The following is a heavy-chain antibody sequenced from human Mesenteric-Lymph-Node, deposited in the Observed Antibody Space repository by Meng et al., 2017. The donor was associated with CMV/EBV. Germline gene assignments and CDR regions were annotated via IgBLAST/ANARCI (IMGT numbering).Heavy chain of an antibody. CDR2: IYSDGST. CDR3: AKGGEAWSYLTHVGS. Sequence: GESLKISCAASGFTVSSNYMNWVRQAPGKGLEWVSGIYSDGSTYYADSVKGRFTISRDNPKDTVYLQMNSLRGDDTALYYCAKGGEAWSYLTHVGSWGQGTLVTVSS. D-gene: IGHD2-15*01. V-gene: IGHV3-53*05. CDR1: GFTVSSNY. J-gene: IGHJ4*02.